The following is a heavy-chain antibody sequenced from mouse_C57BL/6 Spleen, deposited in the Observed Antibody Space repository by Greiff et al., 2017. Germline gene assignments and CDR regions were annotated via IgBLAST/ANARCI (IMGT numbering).Heavy chain of an antibody. Sequence: EVQRVESGGGLVQPGGSLKLSCAASGFTFSDYGMAWVRQAPRKGPEWVAFISNFAYSIYYADTVTGRFTISRENAKNTLYLEMSSLRSEDTAMYYCARHGYDYAAWFAYWGQGTLVTVSA. V-gene: IGHV5-15*01. CDR1: GFTFSDYG. D-gene: IGHD2-4*01. CDR2: ISNFAYSI. CDR3: ARHGYDYAAWFAY. J-gene: IGHJ3*01.